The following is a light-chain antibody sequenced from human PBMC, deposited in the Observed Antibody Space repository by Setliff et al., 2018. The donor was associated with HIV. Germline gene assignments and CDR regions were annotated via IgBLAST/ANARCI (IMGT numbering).Light chain of an antibody. CDR3: SSYTRSSTLV. J-gene: IGLJ3*02. CDR1: SSDVGGYDY. Sequence: ALTQPASVSGSPGQSITISCTGTSSDVGGYDYVSWYQQHPGKVPKLIIYEVNNRPSGVSDRFSGSKSGNMASLTISGLQAEDEAHYYCSSYTRSSTLVFGGGTKVTV. CDR2: EVN. V-gene: IGLV2-14*01.